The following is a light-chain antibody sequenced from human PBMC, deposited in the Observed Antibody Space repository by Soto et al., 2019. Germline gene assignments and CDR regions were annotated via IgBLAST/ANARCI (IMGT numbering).Light chain of an antibody. Sequence: QSVLTQPAFVSGSPGQSITISCTGTSSDVGGYNYVSWYQQHPGKAPKLMIYEVRNRPSGVSDRFSGSKSGKTASLTIFGLQAEDEADYYCSSYTTSTTQVFGGGTKLTVL. CDR1: SSDVGGYNY. CDR2: EVR. V-gene: IGLV2-14*01. CDR3: SSYTTSTTQV. J-gene: IGLJ2*01.